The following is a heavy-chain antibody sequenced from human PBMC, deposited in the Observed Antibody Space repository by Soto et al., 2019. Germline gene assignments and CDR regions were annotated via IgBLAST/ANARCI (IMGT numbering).Heavy chain of an antibody. CDR2: TYYRSKWDS. CDR1: GDSVSSNSAL. CDR3: ARGRMGLVIFYV. J-gene: IGHJ3*01. V-gene: IGHV6-1*01. D-gene: IGHD3-16*02. Sequence: PSQTLSLTCAISGDSVSSNSALWNWIRQSPSRGLEWLGRTYYRSKWDSDYAVSLRSRIIIKPDTSKNQFSLQLNSVTPEDTAVYFCARGRMGLVIFYVWGQGTMVTVSS.